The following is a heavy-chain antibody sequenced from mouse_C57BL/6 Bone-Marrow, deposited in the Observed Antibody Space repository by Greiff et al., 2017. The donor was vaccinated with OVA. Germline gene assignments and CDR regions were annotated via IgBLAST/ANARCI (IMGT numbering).Heavy chain of an antibody. CDR2: IDSANGST. Sequence: VQLKQSVAELVRPGASVKLSCTASGFNFKNSYMHWVKQRPEQGLEWIGRIDSANGSTKYAPKFQGKAIITADTSSNTAYLQLSSLTSEDTASYYCARPFAYWGQGTLVTVSA. CDR3: ARPFAY. V-gene: IGHV14-3*01. J-gene: IGHJ3*01. CDR1: GFNFKNSY.